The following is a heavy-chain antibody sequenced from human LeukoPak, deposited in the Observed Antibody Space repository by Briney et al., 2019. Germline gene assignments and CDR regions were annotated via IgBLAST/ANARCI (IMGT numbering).Heavy chain of an antibody. Sequence: ESLKISCQGSGYRFTNYWIGWVRQKPGKDLQWMGLTYPEDSESRYSPSFQRRVTFADHTSITTEYLEWSRLKASDTAMYYCARVYGSGTFYKSLYYMDVWGEGTSVTVSS. CDR1: GYRFTNYW. CDR3: ARVYGSGTFYKSLYYMDV. CDR2: TYPEDSES. D-gene: IGHD3-10*01. J-gene: IGHJ6*03. V-gene: IGHV5-51*01.